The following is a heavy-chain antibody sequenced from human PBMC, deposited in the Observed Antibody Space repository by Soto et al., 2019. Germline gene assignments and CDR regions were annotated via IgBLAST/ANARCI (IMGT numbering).Heavy chain of an antibody. CDR2: ISAYNGNT. Sequence: GASVKVSCKASGYTFTSYGISWVRQAPGKGLEWMGWISAYNGNTNYAQKIQGRVTMTTNTSTSTAYMELRSLRSDDTAVYYCARELADGGNSAIFDYWGQGTLVTVSS. CDR1: GYTFTSYG. V-gene: IGHV1-18*01. CDR3: ARELADGGNSAIFDY. D-gene: IGHD2-21*02. J-gene: IGHJ4*02.